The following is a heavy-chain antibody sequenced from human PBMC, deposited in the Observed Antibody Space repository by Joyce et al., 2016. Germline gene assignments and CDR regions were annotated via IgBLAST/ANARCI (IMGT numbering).Heavy chain of an antibody. CDR1: GYTFSDSY. CDR2: INPSVGKT. V-gene: IGHV1-46*01. D-gene: IGHD7-27*01. CDR3: ARDRDWGSMVPDY. Sequence: QVQLVQSGAEVKKPGASVKLSCKASGYTFSDSYIHWVRQTPGQGLAWMGVINPSVGKTNYAQKFQGRVTMTRDTSTSTVYMEMRNLRSDDTAVYYCARDRDWGSMVPDYWGQGTLVTVSS. J-gene: IGHJ4*02.